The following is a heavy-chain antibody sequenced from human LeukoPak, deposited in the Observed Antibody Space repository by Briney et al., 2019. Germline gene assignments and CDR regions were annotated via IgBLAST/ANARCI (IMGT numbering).Heavy chain of an antibody. D-gene: IGHD3-10*01. CDR2: ISAYNGNT. CDR3: ARGGDYYGSGSQPFDY. Sequence: GASVKVSCKASGYTFTSYGIGWVRQAPGQGLEWMGWISAYNGNTNYAQKLQGRVTMTTDTSTSTAYMELRSLRSDDTAVCYCARGGDYYGSGSQPFDYWGQGTLVTVSS. V-gene: IGHV1-18*01. J-gene: IGHJ4*02. CDR1: GYTFTSYG.